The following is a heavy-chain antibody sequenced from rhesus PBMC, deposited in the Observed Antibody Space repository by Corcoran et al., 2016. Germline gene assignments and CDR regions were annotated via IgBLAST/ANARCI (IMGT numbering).Heavy chain of an antibody. CDR3: ASRGIVAAFDY. J-gene: IGHJ4*01. D-gene: IGHD6-25*01. Sequence: QVQLQESGPGLVKPSETLSLTCAVSGGSFSSYWWSWIRQPPGKGLEWIGEIKGNSGSTNYNPSLKSRVTISRDTYKNQFSLKLSSVTAADTAVYDWASRGIVAAFDYWGQGVLVTVSS. CDR2: IKGNSGST. CDR1: GGSFSSYW. V-gene: IGHV4-80*01.